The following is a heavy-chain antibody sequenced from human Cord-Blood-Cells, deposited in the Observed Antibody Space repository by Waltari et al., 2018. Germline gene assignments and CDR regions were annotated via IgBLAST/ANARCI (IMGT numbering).Heavy chain of an antibody. Sequence: EVQLVESGGGLVQPGRSLRLSCAASGFTFDDYAMHWVRQAPGKGLEWVSGISWNSGSIGYVDSVKGRFTISRDNAKNSLYLQMNSLRAEDTALYYCAKDIGGDIVLMVYAYWGQGTLVTVSS. CDR2: ISWNSGSI. J-gene: IGHJ4*02. CDR1: GFTFDDYA. V-gene: IGHV3-9*01. CDR3: AKDIGGDIVLMVYAY. D-gene: IGHD2-8*01.